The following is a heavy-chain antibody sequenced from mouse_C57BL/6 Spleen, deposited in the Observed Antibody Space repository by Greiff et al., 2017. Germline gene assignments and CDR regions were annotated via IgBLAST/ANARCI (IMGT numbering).Heavy chain of an antibody. CDR2: ISYDGSN. CDR3: ASSIYYGYDEEGDWFAY. CDR1: GYSITSGYY. D-gene: IGHD2-2*01. Sequence: EVQLQQSGPGLVKPSQSLSLTCSVTGYSITSGYYWNWIRQFPGNKLEWMGYISYDGSNNYNPSLKNRISITRDTSKNQFFLKLNSVTTEDTATYYCASSIYYGYDEEGDWFAYWGQGTLVTVSA. J-gene: IGHJ3*01. V-gene: IGHV3-6*01.